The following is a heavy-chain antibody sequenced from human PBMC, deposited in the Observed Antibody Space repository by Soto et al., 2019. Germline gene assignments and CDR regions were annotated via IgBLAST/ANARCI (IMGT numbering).Heavy chain of an antibody. V-gene: IGHV4-59*11. CDR2: IYYSGST. CDR1: GGYIRRHD. J-gene: IGHJ5*02. CDR3: ATGLGYSSSAWFDP. Sequence: TSSVAGGYIRRHDVSWIRKKQGKGLEWIGYIYYSGSTNYNPSLKSRVSISVDTSKNQFSLKLSSLTAADTAVYYCATGLGYSSSAWFDPWGQGTLVT. D-gene: IGHD6-6*01.